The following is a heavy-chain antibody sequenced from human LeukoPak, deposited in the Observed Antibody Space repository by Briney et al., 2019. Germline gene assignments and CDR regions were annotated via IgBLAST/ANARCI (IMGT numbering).Heavy chain of an antibody. CDR1: DGSIRTYY. J-gene: IGHJ4*02. V-gene: IGHV4-59*03. CDR3: ATNKDWAEAD. CDR2: IYYRGDI. Sequence: PSETLSLTCSVYDGSIRTYYWSWIRQSPGQGLEWIGNIYYRGDIDYNPSLKSRVIISIATSKNQFSLKVTSLTAADTAVYYCATNKDWAEADWGQGTLVIVSS. D-gene: IGHD3/OR15-3a*01.